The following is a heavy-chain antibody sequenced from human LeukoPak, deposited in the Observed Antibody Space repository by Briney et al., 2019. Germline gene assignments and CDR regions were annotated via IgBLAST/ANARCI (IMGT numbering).Heavy chain of an antibody. CDR1: GYTFTSYG. CDR3: ARINRGSYYFDY. CDR2: ISAYNGNT. V-gene: IGHV1-18*01. Sequence: ASVKVSCKASGYTFTSYGISWVRQAPGQGPEWMGWISAYNGNTNYAQKFQGRVTMTRDTSISTAYMELSRLRSDDTAVYYCARINRGSYYFDYWGQGTLVTVSS. D-gene: IGHD1-26*01. J-gene: IGHJ4*02.